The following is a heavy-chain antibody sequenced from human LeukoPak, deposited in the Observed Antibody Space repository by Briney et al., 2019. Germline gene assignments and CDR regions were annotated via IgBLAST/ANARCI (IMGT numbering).Heavy chain of an antibody. CDR2: INHSGST. V-gene: IGHV4-34*01. D-gene: IGHD2-2*01. Sequence: PSETLSLTCAVYGGSFSGYYWSWIRQPPGKGLEWIGEINHSGSTNYNPSLKSRVTISVDTSKNQFSLKLSSVTAADTAVYYCARDVGEYCSSTSCHYYFDYWGQGPLVTVSS. J-gene: IGHJ4*02. CDR1: GGSFSGYY. CDR3: ARDVGEYCSSTSCHYYFDY.